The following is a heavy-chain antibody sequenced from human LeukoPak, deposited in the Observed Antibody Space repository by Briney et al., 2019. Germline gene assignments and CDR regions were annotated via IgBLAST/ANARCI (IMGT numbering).Heavy chain of an antibody. V-gene: IGHV1-2*02. CDR1: GYSFTGYY. J-gene: IGHJ6*02. D-gene: IGHD3-10*01. CDR3: AKGLWDYYGSGIMYYTMDV. Sequence: ASVKVSRKASGYSFTGYYMYWVRQAPGQGLEWMGWINPNSGGTNYAQKFQDRVTMSRDTSISTAYMELSRLRSDDTAVYYCAKGLWDYYGSGIMYYTMDVWGQGTTVTVSS. CDR2: INPNSGGT.